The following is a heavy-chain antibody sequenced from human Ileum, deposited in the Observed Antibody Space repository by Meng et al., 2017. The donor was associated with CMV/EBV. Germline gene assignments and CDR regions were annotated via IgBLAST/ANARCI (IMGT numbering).Heavy chain of an antibody. V-gene: IGHV3-53*01. CDR3: ARALPDNCSGGSCHEDYFDY. D-gene: IGHD2-15*01. CDR2: IYSGGST. CDR1: GFTVSSNY. Sequence: GESLKISCAASGFTVSSNYMSCVRQAPGKGLEWVSVIYSGGSTYYADSVKGRFTISRDNSKNTLYLQMNSLRAEDTAVYYCARALPDNCSGGSCHEDYFDYWGRGPLVTVSS. J-gene: IGHJ4*02.